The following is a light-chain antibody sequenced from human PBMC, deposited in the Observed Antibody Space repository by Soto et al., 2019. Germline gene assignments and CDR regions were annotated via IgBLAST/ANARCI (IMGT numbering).Light chain of an antibody. CDR1: QSVSSN. CDR2: GAS. CDR3: QQYNNWPPAT. Sequence: EIVMTQSPATLSVSPGERATLSCRASQSVSSNLAWYQQKPGQAPRLLIYGASTMATGIPARFSGSGSGTEFTLTISSLQSADFAVYYCQQYNNWPPATFGQGTRLEIK. J-gene: IGKJ5*01. V-gene: IGKV3-15*01.